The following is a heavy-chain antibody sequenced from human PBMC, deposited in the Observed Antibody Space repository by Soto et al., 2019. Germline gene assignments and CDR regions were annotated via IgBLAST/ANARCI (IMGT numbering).Heavy chain of an antibody. Sequence: QVQLVESGGGVVQTGRSLRLSCAASGFTFSSYAMHWVRQAPGKGLEWVAVISNDGSNTYYADSVKGRFTISSDNSKNTLYLHMNSLRAEDTAVYYCARAVAVAGFDYWGQGTLVTVSS. V-gene: IGHV3-30-3*01. J-gene: IGHJ4*02. CDR1: GFTFSSYA. CDR3: ARAVAVAGFDY. D-gene: IGHD6-19*01. CDR2: ISNDGSNT.